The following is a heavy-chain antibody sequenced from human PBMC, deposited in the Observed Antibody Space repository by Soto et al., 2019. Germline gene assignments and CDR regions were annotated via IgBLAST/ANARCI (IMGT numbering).Heavy chain of an antibody. CDR1: GGSVSSGGYY. CDR2: IYYSGTT. V-gene: IGHV4-31*03. Sequence: PSETLSLTCTVSGGSVSSGGYYWSWIRQHPGTGLEWIGYIYYSGTTYFNPSLKSRASISLDTSKNEFPLKLTSVTAADTAVYYCARRALPQCINGVCYKDGFWDYWGQGALVTVSS. J-gene: IGHJ4*02. D-gene: IGHD2-8*01. CDR3: ARRALPQCINGVCYKDGFWDY.